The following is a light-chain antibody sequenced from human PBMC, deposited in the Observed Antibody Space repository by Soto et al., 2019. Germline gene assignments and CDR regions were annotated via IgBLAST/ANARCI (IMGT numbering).Light chain of an antibody. CDR2: DAS. Sequence: EIVLTQSPGTLSLSPGERATLSCRASQSVSSSYLAWYQQRPGQAPRLLIYDASSRPTGIPDRFSGGGSGTDFSLTISRLEPEDFAVYYCQQYGGSPYTFGQGTKLEIK. V-gene: IGKV3-20*01. CDR3: QQYGGSPYT. CDR1: QSVSSSY. J-gene: IGKJ2*01.